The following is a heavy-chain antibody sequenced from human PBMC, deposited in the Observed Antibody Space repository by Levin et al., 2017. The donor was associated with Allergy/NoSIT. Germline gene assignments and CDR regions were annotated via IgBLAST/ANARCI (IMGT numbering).Heavy chain of an antibody. D-gene: IGHD3-10*01. V-gene: IGHV3-30*09. CDR2: ISYDGRTI. J-gene: IGHJ4*02. Sequence: QHGESLKISCAASGFTFTNYPMHWVRQAPGKGLEWLTSISYDGRTIYHADAVRGRFAISRDDSKNTLYLQLNSLRTEDTALYYCARELGSTDDYWGQGTLVIVSS. CDR3: ARELGSTDDY. CDR1: GFTFTNYP.